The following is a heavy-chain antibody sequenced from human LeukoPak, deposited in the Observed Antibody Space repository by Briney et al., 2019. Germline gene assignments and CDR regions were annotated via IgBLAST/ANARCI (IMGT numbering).Heavy chain of an antibody. CDR1: GFTFSSYD. D-gene: IGHD3-16*02. CDR3: ARDVTTFGGVIAD. J-gene: IGHJ4*02. Sequence: QSGGSLRLSCAASGFTFSSYDMHWVRHATGKGLEWVSAIGTAGDTYYPGSVKGRFTISRENAKNSLYLQMNSLSAEDTAVYYCARDVTTFGGVIADWGQGTLVTVSS. V-gene: IGHV3-13*01. CDR2: IGTAGDT.